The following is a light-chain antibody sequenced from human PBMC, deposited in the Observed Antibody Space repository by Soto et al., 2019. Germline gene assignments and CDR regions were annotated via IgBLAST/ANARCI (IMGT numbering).Light chain of an antibody. V-gene: IGLV9-49*01. Sequence: QSVLTQPPSASASLGASVTLTCTLSSGYSNYKVDWYQQRPGKGPRFVMRVGTGGIMGSKGDGIPDRFSVLGSGLNRYLTIKNIQEDDESDYHCGADHGSGSNFAFYVFGTGTKLTVL. CDR1: SGYSNYK. J-gene: IGLJ1*01. CDR3: GADHGSGSNFAFYV. CDR2: VGTGGIMG.